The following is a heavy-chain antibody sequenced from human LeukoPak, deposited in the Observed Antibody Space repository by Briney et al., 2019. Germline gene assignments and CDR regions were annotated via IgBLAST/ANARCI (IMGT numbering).Heavy chain of an antibody. CDR1: GFTFSSYW. CDR2: INSDGSST. V-gene: IGHV3-74*01. Sequence: GGSLRLSCAASGFTFSSYWMHWVRQAPGKGLVWVSRINSDGSSTSYADSVKGRFTVSRDNAKNSLYLQMNSLRAEDTAVYYCASGSRSGHFNDYWGQGTLVTVSS. CDR3: ASGSRSGHFNDY. J-gene: IGHJ4*02. D-gene: IGHD3-10*01.